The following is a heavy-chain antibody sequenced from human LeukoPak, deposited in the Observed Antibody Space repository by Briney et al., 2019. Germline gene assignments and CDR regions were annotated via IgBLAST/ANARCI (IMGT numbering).Heavy chain of an antibody. CDR1: GFTFSSYG. Sequence: PGRSLRLSCAASGFTFSSYGMHWVRQAPGKGLEWVAVIWYDGSNKYYADSVKGRFTISRDNSKNTLYLQMNSLRAEDTAVYYCARGHYDSSWWFDPWGQGTLVSVSS. J-gene: IGHJ5*02. D-gene: IGHD3-22*01. CDR3: ARGHYDSSWWFDP. CDR2: IWYDGSNK. V-gene: IGHV3-33*01.